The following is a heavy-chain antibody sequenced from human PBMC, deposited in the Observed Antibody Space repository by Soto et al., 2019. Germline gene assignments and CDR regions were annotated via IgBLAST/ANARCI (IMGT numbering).Heavy chain of an antibody. Sequence: GGSLRLSCAASGFTFDDYAMHWVRQAPGEGLEWVSGISWNSAYIVYADSVKGRFTISRDNAKNSLYLQMNSLRAEDTALYYCAKDTRLAPHPISMVRGFDYWGQGTLVTVSS. CDR3: AKDTRLAPHPISMVRGFDY. D-gene: IGHD3-10*01. V-gene: IGHV3-9*01. J-gene: IGHJ4*02. CDR2: ISWNSAYI. CDR1: GFTFDDYA.